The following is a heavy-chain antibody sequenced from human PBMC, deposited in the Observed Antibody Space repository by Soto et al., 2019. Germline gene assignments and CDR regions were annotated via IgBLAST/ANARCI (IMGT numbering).Heavy chain of an antibody. CDR2: IYPGDSDT. Sequence: PGESLKLSCEGSEYSFTSYWIGWVRQMPGKGLEWMGIIYPGDSDTRYSPSFQGQVTISADKSISTAYLQWSSLKASDTAMYYCARSTPNYDFWSGPMGFDPWGQGTLVTVSS. CDR3: ARSTPNYDFWSGPMGFDP. J-gene: IGHJ5*02. V-gene: IGHV5-51*01. D-gene: IGHD3-3*01. CDR1: EYSFTSYW.